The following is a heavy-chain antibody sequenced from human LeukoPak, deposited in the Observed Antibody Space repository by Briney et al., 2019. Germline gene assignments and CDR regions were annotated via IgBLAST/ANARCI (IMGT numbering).Heavy chain of an antibody. CDR3: AKDHLIAAAGTSFQH. Sequence: GGSLRLSCAPSGFTFSSYAMSWVRQAPGKGLEWGSAIRGSVGGTSYTDSVTGRFTISRDNSKNTLYLQMNSLRAEDTAVYYCAKDHLIAAAGTSFQHWGQGTLVTVSS. CDR2: IRGSVGGT. V-gene: IGHV3-23*01. D-gene: IGHD6-13*01. CDR1: GFTFSSYA. J-gene: IGHJ1*01.